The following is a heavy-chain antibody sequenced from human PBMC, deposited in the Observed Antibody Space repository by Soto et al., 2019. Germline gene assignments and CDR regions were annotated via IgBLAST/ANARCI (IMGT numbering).Heavy chain of an antibody. CDR3: AKPFWSGYSQYYYYGMDA. CDR1: GFTFSSYA. D-gene: IGHD3-3*01. Sequence: PGGSLRLSCAASGFTFSSYAMSWVRQAPGEGLEWVSAISGSGGSTYYADSVKGRSTISRDNSKNTLYLQMNSQRAEDTAVYYYAKPFWSGYSQYYYYGMDAWGNETKLTVSS. J-gene: IGHJ6*04. CDR2: ISGSGGST. V-gene: IGHV3-23*01.